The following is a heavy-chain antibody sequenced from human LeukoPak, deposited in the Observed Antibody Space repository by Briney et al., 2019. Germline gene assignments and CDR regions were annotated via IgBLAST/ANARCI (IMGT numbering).Heavy chain of an antibody. CDR1: GYTFTGYY. CDR2: ISAYNGNT. V-gene: IGHV1-18*04. CDR3: AREGYYGSGFGYYYYMDV. Sequence: ASVKVSCKASGYTFTGYYMHWVRQAPGQGLEWMGWISAYNGNTNYAQKLQGRVTMTTDTSTSTAYMELRSLRSDDTAVYYCAREGYYGSGFGYYYYMDVWGKGTTVTVSS. D-gene: IGHD3-10*01. J-gene: IGHJ6*03.